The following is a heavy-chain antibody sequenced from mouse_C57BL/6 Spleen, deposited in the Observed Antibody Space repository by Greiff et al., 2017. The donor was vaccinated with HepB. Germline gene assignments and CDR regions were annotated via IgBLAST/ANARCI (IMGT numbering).Heavy chain of an antibody. CDR2: IDPSDSYT. CDR1: GYTFTSYW. D-gene: IGHD1-1*01. V-gene: IGHV1-50*01. CDR3: ARWNYSGSSPFDY. Sequence: QVQLQQPGAELVKPGASVKLSCKASGYTFTSYWMQWVKQRPGQGLEWIGEIDPSDSYTNYNQKFKGKATLTVDKSSSTAYLQLSSLTSEDSAVYYCARWNYSGSSPFDYWGQGTTLTVSS. J-gene: IGHJ2*01.